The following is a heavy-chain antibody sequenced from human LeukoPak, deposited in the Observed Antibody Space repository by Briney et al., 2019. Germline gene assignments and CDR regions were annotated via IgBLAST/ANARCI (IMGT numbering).Heavy chain of an antibody. D-gene: IGHD5-18*01. CDR3: ARGRGYSYGDDAFDI. CDR1: GFNFSSYE. Sequence: GSLRLLFGGSGFNFSSYEMHWVRQTTGKGLEWVSAIGTAGDTYYPGSVKGRFTISRENAKNSLYLQMNSLRAGDTAVYYCARGRGYSYGDDAFDIWGQGTMVTVSS. V-gene: IGHV3-13*01. J-gene: IGHJ3*02. CDR2: IGTAGDT.